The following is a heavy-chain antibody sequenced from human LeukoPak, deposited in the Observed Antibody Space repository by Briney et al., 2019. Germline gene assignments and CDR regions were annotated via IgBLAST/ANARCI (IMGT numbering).Heavy chain of an antibody. CDR1: GYSISSGYY. J-gene: IGHJ4*02. CDR2: IYHSGST. D-gene: IGHD6-13*01. CDR3: ARLRYSSSWYGVNLDY. V-gene: IGHV4-38-2*02. Sequence: PSETLSLTCTVSGYSISSGYYWGWIRQPPGKGLEWIGSIYHSGSTYYNPSLKSRVTISVDTSKNQFSLKLSSVTAADTAVYYCARLRYSSSWYGVNLDYWGQGTLVTVSS.